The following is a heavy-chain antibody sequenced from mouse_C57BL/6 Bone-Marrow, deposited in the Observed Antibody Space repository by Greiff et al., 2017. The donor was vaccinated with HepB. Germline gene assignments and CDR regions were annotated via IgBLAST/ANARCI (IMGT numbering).Heavy chain of an antibody. CDR2: ISNGGGST. CDR3: ARHRDSNYDYAMDY. V-gene: IGHV5-12*01. J-gene: IGHJ4*01. D-gene: IGHD2-5*01. Sequence: DVMLVESGGGLVQPGGSLKLSCAASGFTFSDYYMYWVRQTPEKRLEWVAYISNGGGSTYYPDTVKGRFTISRDNAKNTLYLQMSRLKSEDTAMYYCARHRDSNYDYAMDYWGQGTSVTVSS. CDR1: GFTFSDYY.